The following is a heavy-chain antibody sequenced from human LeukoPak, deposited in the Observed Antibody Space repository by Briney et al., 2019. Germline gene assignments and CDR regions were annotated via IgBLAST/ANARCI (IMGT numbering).Heavy chain of an antibody. J-gene: IGHJ3*02. D-gene: IGHD3-22*01. V-gene: IGHV5-51*01. CDR1: GYSFTNYW. CDR3: ARRLLDYYDSSGYYPLGAFDI. Sequence: GESLKISCKGSGYSFTNYWIGWVRQMPGKGLEWVGIIYPGDSDTRYSPSFQGQVTISADKSISTAYLQWSSLKASDTAMYYCARRLLDYYDSSGYYPLGAFDIWGQGTMVTVSS. CDR2: IYPGDSDT.